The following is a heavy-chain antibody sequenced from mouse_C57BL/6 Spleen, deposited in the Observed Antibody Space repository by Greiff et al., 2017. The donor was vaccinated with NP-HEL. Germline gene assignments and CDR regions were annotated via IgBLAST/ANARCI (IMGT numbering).Heavy chain of an antibody. Sequence: LVEPGDSVKISCKASGYSFTGYFMNWVMQSHGKSLEWIGRIDPYNGDTFYNQKFKGKATLTVDKSSSTAHMELRSLTSEDSAVYYCARSGNYVRVGYFDVWGTGTTVTVSS. J-gene: IGHJ1*03. CDR3: ARSGNYVRVGYFDV. CDR1: GYSFTGYF. D-gene: IGHD2-1*01. CDR2: IDPYNGDT. V-gene: IGHV1-20*01.